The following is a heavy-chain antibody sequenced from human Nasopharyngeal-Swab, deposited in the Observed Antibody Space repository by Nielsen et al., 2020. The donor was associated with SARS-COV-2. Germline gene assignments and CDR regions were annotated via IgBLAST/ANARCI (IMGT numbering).Heavy chain of an antibody. CDR2: ISVSSLTT. V-gene: IGHV3-48*04. CDR1: GFPLKNYN. D-gene: IGHD2-2*01. J-gene: IGHJ4*02. Sequence: GGSLRLSCAVSGFPLKNYNMIWVRQAPGKGLEWLSYISVSSLTTYYADSVKGRFTISRDNAKNTLYLQINSLRVEDTAVYYCARWRGSTTWYFDYWGQGALVTVSP. CDR3: ARWRGSTTWYFDY.